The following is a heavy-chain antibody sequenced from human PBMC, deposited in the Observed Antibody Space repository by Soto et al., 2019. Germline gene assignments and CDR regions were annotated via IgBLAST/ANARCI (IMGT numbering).Heavy chain of an antibody. Sequence: SETLSLTCAVYGGSFSGYYWSWIRQPPGKGLEWIGEINHSGSTNYNPSLKSRVTISVDTSKSQFSLKLGSVTAADTAVYYCARGRIQLWLSVYYGMDVWGQGTTVTVSS. CDR3: ARGRIQLWLSVYYGMDV. CDR1: GGSFSGYY. D-gene: IGHD5-18*01. J-gene: IGHJ6*02. V-gene: IGHV4-34*01. CDR2: INHSGST.